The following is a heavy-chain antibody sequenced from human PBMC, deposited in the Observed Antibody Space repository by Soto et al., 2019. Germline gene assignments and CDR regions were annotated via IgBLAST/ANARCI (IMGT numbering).Heavy chain of an antibody. CDR1: GGSISSSSYY. V-gene: IGHV4-39*01. D-gene: IGHD3-22*01. CDR3: ARRLYYDSSGFEGGVMDV. CDR2: IYYSGST. J-gene: IGHJ6*02. Sequence: SQTLSLTCTVSGGSISSSSYYWGWIRQPPGKGLEWIGSIYYSGSTYYNPSLKSRVTISVDTSKNQFSLKLSSVTAADTAVYYCARRLYYDSSGFEGGVMDVWGQGTTVTVSS.